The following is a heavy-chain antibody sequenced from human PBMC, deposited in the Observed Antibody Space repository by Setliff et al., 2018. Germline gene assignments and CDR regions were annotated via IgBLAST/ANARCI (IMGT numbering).Heavy chain of an antibody. CDR2: MSASGTST. CDR3: AKAPVAYCSGAVCYPFDY. Sequence: GGSLSLSCATSGFTFSSYAMSWVRQAPGNGLEWVSAMSASGTSTYHADSVKGRFTIPGGNAKNTLYLQMNSLRAEDTAVYFWAKAPVAYCSGAVCYPFDYWGQGTLVTVSS. V-gene: IGHV3-23*01. D-gene: IGHD2-8*02. CDR1: GFTFSSYA. J-gene: IGHJ4*02.